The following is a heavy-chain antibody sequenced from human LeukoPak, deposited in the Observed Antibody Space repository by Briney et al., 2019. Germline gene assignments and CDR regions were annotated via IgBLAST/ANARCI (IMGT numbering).Heavy chain of an antibody. CDR1: GFIFDDYA. CDR2: FSWNSRII. Sequence: PGGSLRLCCAASGFIFDDYAMYWVRQATGKGLEWVSGFSWNSRIIDYADSVKGRFTISRDNAKTSLFLQMNSLTTDDTAFYYCARLTGAASGTYYFDFWGQGTLVTVSS. CDR3: ARLTGAASGTYYFDF. D-gene: IGHD1-26*01. J-gene: IGHJ4*02. V-gene: IGHV3-9*01.